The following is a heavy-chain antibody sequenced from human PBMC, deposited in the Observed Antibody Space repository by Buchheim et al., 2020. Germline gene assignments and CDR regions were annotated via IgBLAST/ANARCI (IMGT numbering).Heavy chain of an antibody. D-gene: IGHD6-19*01. CDR3: ARTPGLYSSGAPLGYYYYGMDV. CDR2: IYYSGST. CDR1: GGSISSGDYY. Sequence: QVQLRESGPGLVKPSQTLSLTCTVSGGSISSGDYYWSWIRQPPGKGLEWIGYIYYSGSTYYNPSLKSRVTISVDTSKNQFSLKLSSVTAADTAVYYCARTPGLYSSGAPLGYYYYGMDVWGQGTT. V-gene: IGHV4-30-4*01. J-gene: IGHJ6*02.